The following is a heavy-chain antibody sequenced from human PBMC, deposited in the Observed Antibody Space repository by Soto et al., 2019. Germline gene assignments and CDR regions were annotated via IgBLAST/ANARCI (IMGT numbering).Heavy chain of an antibody. CDR2: ISYDGSNK. J-gene: IGHJ4*02. V-gene: IGHV3-30*18. D-gene: IGHD3-22*01. Sequence: PVGSLRLSCAASGFTFSSYGMHWVRQAPGKGLEWVAVISYDGSNKYYADSVKGRFTISRDNSKNTLYLQMNSLRAEGTAVYYCAKARYYYDSSGYYYPLDYWGQGTLVTVSS. CDR3: AKARYYYDSSGYYYPLDY. CDR1: GFTFSSYG.